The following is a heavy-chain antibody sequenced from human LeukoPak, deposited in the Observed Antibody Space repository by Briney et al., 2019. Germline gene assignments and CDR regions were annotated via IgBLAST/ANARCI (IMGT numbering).Heavy chain of an antibody. D-gene: IGHD1-26*01. Sequence: EASVKVSCKASGYSFVFFGVSWVRQAPGQGLEWMGWIDSHNGNTNYAEKFQGRVTMTTDTSTTTSYMELRSLRSDDTAVYYCARAVSGSLYGDFDFWGQGTLVTVSA. CDR2: IDSHNGNT. J-gene: IGHJ4*02. CDR1: GYSFVFFG. CDR3: ARAVSGSLYGDFDF. V-gene: IGHV1-18*01.